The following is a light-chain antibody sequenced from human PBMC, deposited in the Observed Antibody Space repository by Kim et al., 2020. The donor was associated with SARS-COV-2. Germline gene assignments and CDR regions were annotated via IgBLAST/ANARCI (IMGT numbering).Light chain of an antibody. J-gene: IGLJ2*01. Sequence: SVSPGQRASITFSGDKLGDKYACWYQQKPGQSPVLVLYQDSKRPSGIPERFSGSNSGNTATLTISGTQAMDEADYYCQAWDSSTVVFGGGTQLTVL. V-gene: IGLV3-1*01. CDR1: KLGDKY. CDR3: QAWDSSTVV. CDR2: QDS.